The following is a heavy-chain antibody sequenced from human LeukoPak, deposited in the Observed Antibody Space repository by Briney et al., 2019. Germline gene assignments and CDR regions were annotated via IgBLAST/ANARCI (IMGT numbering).Heavy chain of an antibody. V-gene: IGHV4-30-4*01. D-gene: IGHD3-10*01. J-gene: IGHJ6*02. CDR1: GGSISSGDYY. CDR3: ARGGVYYYYYGMDV. CDR2: IYYSGST. Sequence: SETLSLTCTVSGGSISSGDYYWSWICQPPGKGLEWIGYIYYSGSTYYNPSLKSRVTISVDTSKNQFSLKLSSVTAADTAVYYCARGGVYYYYYGMDVWGQGTTVTVSS.